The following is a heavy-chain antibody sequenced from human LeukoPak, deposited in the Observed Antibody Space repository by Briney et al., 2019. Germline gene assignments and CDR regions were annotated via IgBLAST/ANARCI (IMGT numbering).Heavy chain of an antibody. J-gene: IGHJ4*02. V-gene: IGHV3-48*01. D-gene: IGHD1-14*01. CDR1: GFTFSSYS. CDR3: ARDTGYDY. Sequence: PGGSLRLSCAASGFTFSSYSMNWVRQAPGKGLEWASYISSSSSTIYYADFVKGRFSISRDNAKNSLYLQMNSLRPEDTAVYYCARDTGYDYWGQGTLVTVSS. CDR2: ISSSSSTI.